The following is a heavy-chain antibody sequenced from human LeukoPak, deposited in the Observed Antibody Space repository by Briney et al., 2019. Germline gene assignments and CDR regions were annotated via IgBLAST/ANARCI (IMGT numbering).Heavy chain of an antibody. J-gene: IGHJ5*02. Sequence: HPGGSLRLSCAASGFTFSSYAMSWVRQAPGKGLEWVSAISGSGGSTYYADSVKGRFTISRDNSKNTLYLQMNSLRAEDTAVYYCAKALDCSGGSCYPWFDPWGQGTLVTVSS. D-gene: IGHD2-15*01. V-gene: IGHV3-23*01. CDR1: GFTFSSYA. CDR3: AKALDCSGGSCYPWFDP. CDR2: ISGSGGST.